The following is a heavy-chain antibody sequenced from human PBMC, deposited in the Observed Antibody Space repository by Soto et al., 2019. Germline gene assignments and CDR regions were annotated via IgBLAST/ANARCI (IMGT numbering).Heavy chain of an antibody. J-gene: IGHJ4*02. CDR1: GFTFSNYA. D-gene: IGHD1-26*01. CDR3: AKAHDIGSSPFDS. Sequence: GSLRLSCIASGFTFSNYAMSWVRQAPGKGLEWVSTIGARSNTFYTDSVKGRFTISRDNSKNTLYLQMSSLRAEDTAVFYCAKAHDIGSSPFDSWGQGTLVTVSS. V-gene: IGHV3-23*01. CDR2: IGARSNT.